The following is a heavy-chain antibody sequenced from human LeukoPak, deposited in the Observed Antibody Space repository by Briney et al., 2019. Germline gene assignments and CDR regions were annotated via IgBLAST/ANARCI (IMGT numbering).Heavy chain of an antibody. CDR1: GFTFSSYA. V-gene: IGHV3-23*01. J-gene: IGHJ6*01. D-gene: IGHD6-13*01. CDR3: AVRAAAGRSYYYGMDV. Sequence: GGSLRLSCAASGFTFSSYAMSWVRQAPGKGLEWVSAISGSGGSTYYADSVKGRFTISRDNSKNTLYLQMNSLRAEDTAVYYCAVRAAAGRSYYYGMDVWGQXTTVTVSS. CDR2: ISGSGGST.